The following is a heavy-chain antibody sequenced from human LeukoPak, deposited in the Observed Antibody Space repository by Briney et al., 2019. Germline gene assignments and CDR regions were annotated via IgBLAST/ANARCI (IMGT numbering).Heavy chain of an antibody. D-gene: IGHD3-10*01. Sequence: PSETLSLTCTVSGGSISSSSYYWGWIRQPPGKGLEWIGSIYYSGSTYYNPSLKSRVTISVDTSKNQFSLKLSSVTAADTAVYYCAFGGTAVPVDYWGQGTLVTVSS. CDR2: IYYSGST. CDR3: AFGGTAVPVDY. CDR1: GGSISSSSYY. J-gene: IGHJ4*02. V-gene: IGHV4-39*07.